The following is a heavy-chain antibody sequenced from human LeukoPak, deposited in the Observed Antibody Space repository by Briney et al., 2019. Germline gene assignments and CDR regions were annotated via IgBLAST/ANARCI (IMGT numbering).Heavy chain of an antibody. CDR2: INPNSGGT. V-gene: IGHV1-2*02. Sequence: ASVKVSCKASGYTFTGYYMHWVRQAPGQGLERMGWINPNSGGTNYAQKFQGRVTMTRDTSISTAYMELSRLRSDDTAVYYCARRQQLYYYYGMDVWGQGTTVTVSS. D-gene: IGHD6-13*01. CDR3: ARRQQLYYYYGMDV. CDR1: GYTFTGYY. J-gene: IGHJ6*02.